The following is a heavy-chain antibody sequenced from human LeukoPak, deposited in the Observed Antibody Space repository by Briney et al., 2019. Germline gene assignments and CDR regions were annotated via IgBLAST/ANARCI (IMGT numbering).Heavy chain of an antibody. J-gene: IGHJ5*02. CDR3: ARALGVVGANWFDP. V-gene: IGHV1-69*13. D-gene: IGHD1-26*01. CDR1: GGTFSSYA. Sequence: SVKVSCKASGGTFSSYAISWVRQAPGQGLEWMGGIIPIFGTANYAQKFQGRVTITADESTSTAYMELSSLGSEDTAVYYCARALGVVGANWFDPWGQGTLVTVSS. CDR2: IIPIFGTA.